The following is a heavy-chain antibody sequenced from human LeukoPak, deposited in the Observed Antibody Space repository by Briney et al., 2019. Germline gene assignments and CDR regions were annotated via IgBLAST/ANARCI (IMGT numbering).Heavy chain of an antibody. CDR3: ARDYDSSGSSIDY. CDR1: GFTFNNYA. D-gene: IGHD3-22*01. V-gene: IGHV3-30-3*01. J-gene: IGHJ4*02. Sequence: PGRSLRLSCEASGFTFNNYAMHWVRQAPGKRLEWVAVISYDGSNKYYADSVKGRFTISRDNSKNTLYLQMNSLRAEDTAVYYCARDYDSSGSSIDYWGQGTLVTVSS. CDR2: ISYDGSNK.